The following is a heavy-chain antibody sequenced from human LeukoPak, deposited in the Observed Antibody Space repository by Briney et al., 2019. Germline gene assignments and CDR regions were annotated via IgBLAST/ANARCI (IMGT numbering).Heavy chain of an antibody. J-gene: IGHJ6*03. D-gene: IGHD3-3*01. Sequence: SETLSLTCTVSGGSISSYYWSWIRQPPGKGLEWIGYIYYSGSTNYNPSLKSRVTMSVDTSKNQFSLKLSSVTAADTAVYYCARAPFLEWLSTTYYYYYYMDVWGKGTTVTVSS. CDR1: GGSISSYY. CDR3: ARAPFLEWLSTTYYYYYYMDV. V-gene: IGHV4-59*12. CDR2: IYYSGST.